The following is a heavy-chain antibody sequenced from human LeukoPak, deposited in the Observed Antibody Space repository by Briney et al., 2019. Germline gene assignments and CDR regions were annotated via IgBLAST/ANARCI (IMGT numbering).Heavy chain of an antibody. Sequence: ASVKVSCKASGYTFTGYYMHWVRQAPGQGLEWMGWINPNSGGTNYAQKFQGRVTMTRDTSISTAYMELSSLRSEDTAVYYCASLAYCGGDCSKQPYYFDYWGQGTLVTVSS. CDR3: ASLAYCGGDCSKQPYYFDY. CDR1: GYTFTGYY. J-gene: IGHJ4*02. V-gene: IGHV1-2*02. CDR2: INPNSGGT. D-gene: IGHD2-21*02.